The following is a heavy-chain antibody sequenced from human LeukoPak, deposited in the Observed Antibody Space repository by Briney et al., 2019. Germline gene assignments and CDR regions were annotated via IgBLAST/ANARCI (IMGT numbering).Heavy chain of an antibody. J-gene: IGHJ6*03. Sequence: SETLSLTCTVSGGSISSYYWSWIRQPPGKGLEWIGCIYYSGYTNYKSSLKSRVTISVDTSKNQFSLKRSSVTAADTAVYYCARTTMVRGTYYMDVWGKGTTVTVSS. V-gene: IGHV4-59*01. D-gene: IGHD3-10*01. CDR2: IYYSGYT. CDR3: ARTTMVRGTYYMDV. CDR1: GGSISSYY.